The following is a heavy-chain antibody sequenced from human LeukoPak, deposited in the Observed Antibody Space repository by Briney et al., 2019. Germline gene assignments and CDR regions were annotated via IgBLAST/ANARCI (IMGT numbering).Heavy chain of an antibody. CDR2: IRSSGSHI. Sequence: GGSLRLSCAASGFTFSGYSMSWVRQAPGKGLEWASFIRSSGSHIYYADSVKGRFTISRDNAKNSLYLEMNSLRAEDTAVYYCARAYYDSSGPGAYYFDYWGQGTLVTVSS. CDR3: ARAYYDSSGPGAYYFDY. J-gene: IGHJ4*02. V-gene: IGHV3-21*01. CDR1: GFTFSGYS. D-gene: IGHD3-22*01.